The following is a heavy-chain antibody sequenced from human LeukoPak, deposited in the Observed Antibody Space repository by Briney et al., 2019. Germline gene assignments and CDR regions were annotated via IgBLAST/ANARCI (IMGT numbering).Heavy chain of an antibody. D-gene: IGHD6-13*01. Sequence: GGSLRLSCAASEFTFSSYSMNWVRQAPGKGLEWVSSISSSSSYIYYADSVKGRFTISRDNAKNSLYLQMNSLRAEDTAVYYCARWGIAAAGTMWGPDAFDIWGQGTMVTVSS. J-gene: IGHJ3*02. CDR3: ARWGIAAAGTMWGPDAFDI. CDR1: EFTFSSYS. V-gene: IGHV3-21*01. CDR2: ISSSSSYI.